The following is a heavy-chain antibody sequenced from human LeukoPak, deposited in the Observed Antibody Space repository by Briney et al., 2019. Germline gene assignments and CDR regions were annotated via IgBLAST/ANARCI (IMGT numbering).Heavy chain of an antibody. CDR2: INPSGGST. Sequence: ASVKVSCKASGYTFTNYYMHWVLQAPGQGLEWMGIINPSGGSTNYAQKFQGRVTMTRDTSTSTVYMELSSLRSEDTAVYYCARYDSSGMTFDYWGQGTLVTVSS. D-gene: IGHD3-22*01. CDR3: ARYDSSGMTFDY. CDR1: GYTFTNYY. J-gene: IGHJ4*02. V-gene: IGHV1-46*01.